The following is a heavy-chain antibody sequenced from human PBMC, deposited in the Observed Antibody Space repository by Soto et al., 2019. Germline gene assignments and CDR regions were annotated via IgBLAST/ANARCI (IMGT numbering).Heavy chain of an antibody. J-gene: IGHJ4*02. CDR2: IYYSGTT. Sequence: QVQLQESGPGLVKPSDTLSLTCAVSGYSISSSNWWGWIRQPPGKGLEWIGYIYYSGTTYYNPSLKSRVTMSLDTSRNQFSLKLTSVTAVDTAVYYCARREIQGPIDYWGQGTLVTVSS. V-gene: IGHV4-28*01. D-gene: IGHD1-26*01. CDR1: GYSISSSNW. CDR3: ARREIQGPIDY.